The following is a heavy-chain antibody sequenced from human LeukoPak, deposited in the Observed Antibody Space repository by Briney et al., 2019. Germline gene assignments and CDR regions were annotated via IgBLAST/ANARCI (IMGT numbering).Heavy chain of an antibody. J-gene: IGHJ4*02. Sequence: GGSLRLSCTGSGFTFRTDAFSWVRQAPGKWLEWVSSTGSNGVTYYADSVKGRFTISRDNSKNALYLQMNGLRADDTAVYYCGIRDTSDYYVFWGQGTLVTVSS. CDR2: TGSNGVT. V-gene: IGHV3-23*01. CDR3: GIRDTSDYYVF. CDR1: GFTFRTDA. D-gene: IGHD3-22*01.